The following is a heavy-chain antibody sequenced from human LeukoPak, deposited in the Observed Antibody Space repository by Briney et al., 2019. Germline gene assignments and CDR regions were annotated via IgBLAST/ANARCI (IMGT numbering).Heavy chain of an antibody. J-gene: IGHJ2*01. CDR1: GFTVSSNY. CDR2: ISASGGRT. CDR3: AKVAPLGDGDFWYFDL. V-gene: IGHV3-23*01. D-gene: IGHD4-17*01. Sequence: PGGSLRLSCAASGFTVSSNYMSWVRQAPGKGLEWVSAISASGGRTNYAGSVKGRFTISRDNSKNTLYLQMNSLRADDTAVYYCAKVAPLGDGDFWYFDLWGRGTLVTVSS.